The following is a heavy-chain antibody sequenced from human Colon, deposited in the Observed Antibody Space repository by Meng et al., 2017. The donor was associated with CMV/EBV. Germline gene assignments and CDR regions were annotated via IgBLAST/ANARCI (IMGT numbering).Heavy chain of an antibody. CDR3: ARGVGESLGWEMGY. J-gene: IGHJ4*02. CDR2: ISSDGGTT. D-gene: IGHD1-26*01. CDR1: GLTFTNYW. V-gene: IGHV3-74*01. Sequence: VHLVGAGGGLVQPGGSLRLSCGASGLTFTNYWMHWVRQGPGKGPVWVSRISSDGGTTSYAESVKGRFTISRDNAKKTLYLQMNSLRVEDTGVYYCARGVGESLGWEMGYWGQGTLVTVSS.